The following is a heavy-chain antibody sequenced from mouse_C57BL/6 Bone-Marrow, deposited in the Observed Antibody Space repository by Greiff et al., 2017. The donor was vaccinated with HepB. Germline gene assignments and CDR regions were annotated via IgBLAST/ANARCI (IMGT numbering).Heavy chain of an antibody. D-gene: IGHD2-5*01. CDR1: GYTFTDYE. Sequence: QVQLQQSGAELVRPGASVTLSCKASGYTFTDYEMHWVKQTPVHGLEWIGVIDPETGGTAYNQKFKGKARLTADKSSSTAYMELRSLTSEDSAVYFCTRRGYSNCPAYWGQGTLGTVSA. CDR2: IDPETGGT. J-gene: IGHJ3*01. CDR3: TRRGYSNCPAY. V-gene: IGHV1-15*01.